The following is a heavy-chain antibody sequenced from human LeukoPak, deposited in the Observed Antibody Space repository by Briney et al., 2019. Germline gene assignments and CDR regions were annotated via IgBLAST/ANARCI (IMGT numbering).Heavy chain of an antibody. CDR3: AKENQIAAAGQGLIDY. CDR1: GFSFSNYT. Sequence: PGGSLRLSCVASGFSFSNYTMNWVRQAPGKGLEWVSGISWNSGSIGYADSVKGRFTISRDNAKNSLYLQMNSLRAEDTALYYCAKENQIAAAGQGLIDYWGQGTLVTVSS. V-gene: IGHV3-9*01. D-gene: IGHD6-13*01. J-gene: IGHJ4*02. CDR2: ISWNSGSI.